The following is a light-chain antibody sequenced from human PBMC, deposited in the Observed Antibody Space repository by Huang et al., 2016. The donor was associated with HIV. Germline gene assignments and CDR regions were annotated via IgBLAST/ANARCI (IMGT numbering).Light chain of an antibody. CDR2: CAS. J-gene: IGKJ4*01. CDR3: QQYYSSPLT. Sequence: DIVMTQSPDSLTVSLCERATINCKSSQSFLDNSNNNNHLAWYQQKPGQPPKLLLYCASTRESGVPDRFSGSGSETDFILSISSLQAEDVAVYYCQQYYSSPLTFGGGTKVEIK. CDR1: QSFLDNSNNNNH. V-gene: IGKV4-1*01.